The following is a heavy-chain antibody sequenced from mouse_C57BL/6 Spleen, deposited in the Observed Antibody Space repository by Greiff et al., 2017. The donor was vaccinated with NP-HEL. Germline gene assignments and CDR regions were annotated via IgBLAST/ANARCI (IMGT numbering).Heavy chain of an antibody. D-gene: IGHD1-1*01. CDR1: GYTFTSYW. CDR2: IHPNSGST. Sequence: QVQLQQPGAELVKPGASVKLSCKASGYTFTSYWMHWVKQRPGQGLEWIGMIHPNSGSTNYNEKFKSKATLTVDKSSSTAYMQLSSLTSEDSAVYYCAMGTTVVSPNWFAYWGQGTLVTVSA. CDR3: AMGTTVVSPNWFAY. J-gene: IGHJ3*01. V-gene: IGHV1-64*01.